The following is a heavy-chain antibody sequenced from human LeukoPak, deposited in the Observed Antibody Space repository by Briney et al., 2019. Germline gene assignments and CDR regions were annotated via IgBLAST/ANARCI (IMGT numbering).Heavy chain of an antibody. CDR3: ARARYVNSFYAFDI. Sequence: SETLSLTCTVSGAFVSSGSYHWSWIRQPPGRGLEWIGYIYYDGSTKYNPSLKSRVTIFGDTSKNQFFLKLSSVTAADTAVYYCARARYVNSFYAFDIWGQGTLVTVSS. V-gene: IGHV4-61*01. D-gene: IGHD3-9*01. J-gene: IGHJ3*02. CDR1: GAFVSSGSYH. CDR2: IYYDGST.